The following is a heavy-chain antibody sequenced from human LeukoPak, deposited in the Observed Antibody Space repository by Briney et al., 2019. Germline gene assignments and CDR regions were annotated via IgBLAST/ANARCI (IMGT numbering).Heavy chain of an antibody. V-gene: IGHV3-23*01. CDR1: GFTFSSYA. D-gene: IGHD3-10*01. Sequence: GGSLRLSCAASGFTFSSYAMSWVRQAPGKGLEWVSAISGSGGSTYYADSVKGRFTISRDNSKNTLYLQMNSLRAEDTAVYYCAKKSQLLWFGGPDYWGQGTLVTVSS. J-gene: IGHJ4*02. CDR3: AKKSQLLWFGGPDY. CDR2: ISGSGGST.